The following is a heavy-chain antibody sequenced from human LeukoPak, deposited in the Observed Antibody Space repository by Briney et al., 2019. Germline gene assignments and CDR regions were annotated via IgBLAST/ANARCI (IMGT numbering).Heavy chain of an antibody. D-gene: IGHD3-22*01. CDR2: IYTSGST. V-gene: IGHV4-4*08. Sequence: SETLSLTCTDSRGSISIYYWSWIRQPPGKGLEWIGRIYTSGSTNYNPSLKSRVTISVDTSKNQFSLKLSSVTAADTAVYYCARDVDSSGYYFDYWGQGTLVTVSS. J-gene: IGHJ4*02. CDR3: ARDVDSSGYYFDY. CDR1: RGSISIYY.